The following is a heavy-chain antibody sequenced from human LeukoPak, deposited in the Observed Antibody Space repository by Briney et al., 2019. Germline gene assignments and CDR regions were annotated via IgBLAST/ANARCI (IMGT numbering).Heavy chain of an antibody. CDR1: GGSISSYY. Sequence: PSETLSLTCTVSGGSISSYYWSWIRQPPGKGLEWIGYIYYSGSTDYNPSLKSRVTISVDTSKNQFSLKLSSVTAADTAVYYCARADTSAWHKFDSWGQGTLVTV. CDR3: ARADTSAWHKFDS. CDR2: IYYSGST. J-gene: IGHJ4*02. V-gene: IGHV4-59*08. D-gene: IGHD6-19*01.